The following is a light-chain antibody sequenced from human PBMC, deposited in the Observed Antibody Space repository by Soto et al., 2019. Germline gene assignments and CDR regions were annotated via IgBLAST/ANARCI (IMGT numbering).Light chain of an antibody. CDR3: QQYSTYWT. CDR2: EAT. Sequence: DIQMSQSPSTLSASVGYRVTITCRASQSISTWLAWYQQIPGKAPKLLIFEATTLETGVPSRFSGSGSGTDFTLTITSLQTDDLATYYYQQYSTYWTFGQGTKVEVK. CDR1: QSISTW. V-gene: IGKV1-5*01. J-gene: IGKJ1*01.